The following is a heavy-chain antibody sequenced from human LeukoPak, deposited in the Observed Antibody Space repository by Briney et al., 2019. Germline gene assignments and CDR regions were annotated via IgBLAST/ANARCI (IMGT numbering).Heavy chain of an antibody. CDR3: ACIAAAGFDY. D-gene: IGHD6-13*01. V-gene: IGHV3-48*01. J-gene: IGHJ4*02. Sequence: GGSLRLSCAACGFTFSSYSMNWVRQAPGKGLEWVSYISSGSSTMYYADSVKGRFTISRDNAKNSLYLQMNSLRAEDTAVYYCACIAAAGFDYWGQGTLVTVSS. CDR1: GFTFSSYS. CDR2: ISSGSSTM.